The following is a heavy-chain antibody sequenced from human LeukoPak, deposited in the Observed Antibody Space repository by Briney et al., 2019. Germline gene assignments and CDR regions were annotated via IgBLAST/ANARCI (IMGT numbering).Heavy chain of an antibody. CDR1: GDSISNYY. CDR3: AKAGRWLQSAFDY. CDR2: IYHSGAT. J-gene: IGHJ4*02. D-gene: IGHD5-24*01. Sequence: SETLSLTCTVSGDSISNYYWNWIRQPPGKGLEWIGYIYHSGATYYIPSLKSRVTMSLDTPKNQFSLKLNSVTAADTAVYYCAKAGRWLQSAFDYWGQGAPVTVSS. V-gene: IGHV4-59*01.